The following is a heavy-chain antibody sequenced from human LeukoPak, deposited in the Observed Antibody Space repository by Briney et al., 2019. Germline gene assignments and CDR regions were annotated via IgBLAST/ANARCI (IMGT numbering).Heavy chain of an antibody. CDR2: MYSVGST. V-gene: IGHV3-66*01. D-gene: IGHD5-18*01. CDR1: GFTISANF. Sequence: GGSLRLSCAASGFTISANFMSWVRQAPGKGREWVSIMYSVGSTFYADSVKGRFTISRDPSKNSLDLQMDSLRVDDTAVYYCARDLSGYSYGFGGDLWGQGTLVTVSS. J-gene: IGHJ4*02. CDR3: ARDLSGYSYGFGGDL.